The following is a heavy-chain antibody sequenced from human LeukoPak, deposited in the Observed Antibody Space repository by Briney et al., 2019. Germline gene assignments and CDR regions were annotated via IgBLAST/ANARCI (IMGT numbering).Heavy chain of an antibody. V-gene: IGHV1-2*04. CDR1: GYTFTGYY. CDR2: INPNSGGT. CDR3: ARGASGSFLFDV. Sequence: ASVKVSCKASGYTFTGYYMHWVRQAPGQGPEWMGWINPNSGGTNYAQKFQGWVTMTRDTSISTAYMELSRLRSDDTAVYYCARGASGSFLFDVWGKGTTVTVSS. J-gene: IGHJ6*04. D-gene: IGHD3-10*01.